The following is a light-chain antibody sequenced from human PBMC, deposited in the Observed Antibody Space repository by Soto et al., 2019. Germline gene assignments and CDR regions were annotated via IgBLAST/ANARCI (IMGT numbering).Light chain of an antibody. CDR3: SSYTSSSILGV. V-gene: IGLV2-14*01. Sequence: QSALTQPASVSGSPGQSITISCTGTSSDVGGYNYVSWYQHHPGKAPKLMIYEVSYRPSGVSNRFSGSKSGNTASLTISGLQAEDEADYHCSSYTSSSILGVFGGGTKLTVL. CDR2: EVS. J-gene: IGLJ3*02. CDR1: SSDVGGYNY.